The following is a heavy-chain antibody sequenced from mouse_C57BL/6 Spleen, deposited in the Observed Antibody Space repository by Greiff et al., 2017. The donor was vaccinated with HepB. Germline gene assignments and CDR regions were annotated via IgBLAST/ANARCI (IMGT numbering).Heavy chain of an antibody. J-gene: IGHJ4*01. D-gene: IGHD1-1*01. CDR1: GYTFTSYW. CDR3: ARLGTTVVATDYYAMDY. V-gene: IGHV1-53*01. CDR2: INPSNGGT. Sequence: VQLQQPGTELVKPGASVKLSCKASGYTFTSYWMHWVKQRPGQGLEWIGNINPSNGGTNYNEKFKSKATLTVDKSSSTAYMQLSSLTSEDSAVYYCARLGTTVVATDYYAMDYWGQGTSVTVSS.